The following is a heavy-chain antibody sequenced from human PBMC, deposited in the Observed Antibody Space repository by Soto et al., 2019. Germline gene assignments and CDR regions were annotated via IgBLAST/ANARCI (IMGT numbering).Heavy chain of an antibody. CDR1: GFTFSSYS. V-gene: IGHV3-21*01. CDR2: ISSSSSYI. CDR3: ARATTVKIFEAFDI. Sequence: GGSLRLSCAASGFTFSSYSMNWVRQAPGKGLEWVSSISSSSSYIYYADSVKGRFTISRDNAKNSLYLQMNSLRAEDTAVYYCARATTVKIFEAFDICGQGTMVTVSS. J-gene: IGHJ3*02. D-gene: IGHD4-17*01.